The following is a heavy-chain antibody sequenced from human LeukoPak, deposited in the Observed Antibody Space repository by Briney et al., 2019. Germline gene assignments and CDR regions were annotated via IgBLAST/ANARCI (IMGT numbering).Heavy chain of an antibody. CDR2: INHTGRT. V-gene: IGHV4-34*01. CDR3: AREGNVLVVTQEKLKPFDL. D-gene: IGHD2-8*02. CDR1: DGAFSGYY. Sequence: SETLSLTCGGYDGAFSGYYWSWIRKPPGKGLQWIGEINHTGRTHYNLSLQSRVTMSVDTSKKQFSLKLTAVTAADTGVYYCAREGNVLVVTQEKLKPFDLWGQGTLVTVSS. J-gene: IGHJ4*02.